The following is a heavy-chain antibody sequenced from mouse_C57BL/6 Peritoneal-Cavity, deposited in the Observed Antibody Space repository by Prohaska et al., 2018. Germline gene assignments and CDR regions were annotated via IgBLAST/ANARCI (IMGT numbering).Heavy chain of an antibody. Sequence: QVQLKHSGPFLVHPSQSLSITCTFSGFSLTSYGVHWVRQSPGKGLEWLGVIGRGGSTDYNAAVMSRLSITKDNSKSQVFFKMNSLQADDTAIYYCAKKEGGYYGAMDYWGQGTSVTVSS. V-gene: IGHV2-5*01. CDR3: AKKEGGYYGAMDY. CDR1: GFSLTSYG. D-gene: IGHD1-1*01. CDR2: IGRGGST. J-gene: IGHJ4*01.